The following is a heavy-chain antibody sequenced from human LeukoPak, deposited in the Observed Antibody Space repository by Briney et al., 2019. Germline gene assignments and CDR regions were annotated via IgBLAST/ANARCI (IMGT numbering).Heavy chain of an antibody. Sequence: PGGSLRLSCAASGFTFSSYWMSWVRQAPGKGLEWVANIKQDGSEKYYVDSVKGRFTISRDNAKNSLHLQMNSLRAEDTAVYYCARVSPNTVTRISSFDIWGQGTMVTVSS. J-gene: IGHJ3*02. D-gene: IGHD4-17*01. CDR2: IKQDGSEK. CDR1: GFTFSSYW. CDR3: ARVSPNTVTRISSFDI. V-gene: IGHV3-7*01.